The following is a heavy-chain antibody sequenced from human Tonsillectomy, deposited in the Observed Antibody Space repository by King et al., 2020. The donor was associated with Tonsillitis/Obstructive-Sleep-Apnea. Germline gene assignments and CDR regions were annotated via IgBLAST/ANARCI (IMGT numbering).Heavy chain of an antibody. CDR2: IWYDGSNK. Sequence: VQLVESGGGVVQPGRSLRLSCAASGFTFSSYGMHWVRQAPGKGLEWVAVIWYDGSNKFYADSVKGRFTISRDNSKNTLYLQMNSLRAEDTAVYYCARGQGGVIITSVDYWGQGTLVTVSS. CDR3: ARGQGGVIITSVDY. CDR1: GFTFSSYG. V-gene: IGHV3-33*01. D-gene: IGHD3-10*01. J-gene: IGHJ4*02.